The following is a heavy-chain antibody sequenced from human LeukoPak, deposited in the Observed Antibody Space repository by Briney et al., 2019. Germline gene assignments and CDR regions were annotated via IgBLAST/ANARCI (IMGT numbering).Heavy chain of an antibody. Sequence: QPGRSLRLSCAASGFTFSSYGMHWVRQAPGKGLEWVAVIWYDGSNKYYADSVKGRFTISRDNSKNTLYLQMNSLRAEDTAVYYCAREGYDFWSAMGYYFDYWGQGTLVTVSS. CDR3: AREGYDFWSAMGYYFDY. CDR1: GFTFSSYG. J-gene: IGHJ4*02. V-gene: IGHV3-33*01. CDR2: IWYDGSNK. D-gene: IGHD3-3*01.